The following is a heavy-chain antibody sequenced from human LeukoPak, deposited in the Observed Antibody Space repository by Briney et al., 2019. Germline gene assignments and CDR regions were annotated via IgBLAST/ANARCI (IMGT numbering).Heavy chain of an antibody. CDR1: GGSFSGYY. CDR3: ARGDYGRNSFSY. CDR2: INRGGST. D-gene: IGHD4-23*01. J-gene: IGHJ4*02. V-gene: IGHV4-34*01. Sequence: AETLSLTCAVYGGSFSGYYWSWIRQPPGKGLEWIGEINRGGSTNYNPSLKSRVTISVDTSKNQFSLKMSSVTAADTAVYYCARGDYGRNSFSYWGQGTLVTVSS.